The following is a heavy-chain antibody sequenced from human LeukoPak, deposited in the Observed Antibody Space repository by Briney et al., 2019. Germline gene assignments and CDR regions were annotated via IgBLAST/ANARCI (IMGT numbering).Heavy chain of an antibody. J-gene: IGHJ4*02. CDR1: GHKFTDDY. D-gene: IGHD3-16*01. Sequence: PGASVKVSCKASGHKFTDDYMHWVRRAPGQGLEFMGWINPDSGFTNYAQKFKGRVTMTRDTSISTAYLEVRSLTSDDTAVYYCAPTAEAYTSWWKVWGQGTLVTVSS. CDR2: INPDSGFT. CDR3: APTAEAYTSWWKV. V-gene: IGHV1-2*02.